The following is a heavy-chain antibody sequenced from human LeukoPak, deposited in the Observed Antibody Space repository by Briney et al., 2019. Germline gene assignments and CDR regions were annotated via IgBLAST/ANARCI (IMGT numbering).Heavy chain of an antibody. CDR2: IYSGGST. V-gene: IGHV3-66*01. CDR1: GFTVSSNY. CDR3: ARDSERYSYGIYYGMDV. D-gene: IGHD5-18*01. J-gene: IGHJ6*02. Sequence: PGGSLRLSCAASGFTVSSNYMSWVRQAPGKGLEWVSVIYSGGSTYYADSVKGRFTISRDNSKNTLYLQMNSLRAEDTAVYYCARDSERYSYGIYYGMDVWGQGTTVTVSS.